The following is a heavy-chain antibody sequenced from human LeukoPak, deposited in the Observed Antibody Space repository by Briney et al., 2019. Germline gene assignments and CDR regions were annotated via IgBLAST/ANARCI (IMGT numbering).Heavy chain of an antibody. CDR3: AKDSVAGYYYYMDV. Sequence: EGSLRLSCAASGFTFSSYEMNWVRQAPGKGLEWVSYISSSSSTIYYADSVKGRFAISRDNAKNSLYLQMNSLRAEDTAVYYCAKDSVAGYYYYMDVWGKGTTVTISS. J-gene: IGHJ6*03. D-gene: IGHD6-19*01. CDR2: ISSSSSTI. V-gene: IGHV3-48*03. CDR1: GFTFSSYE.